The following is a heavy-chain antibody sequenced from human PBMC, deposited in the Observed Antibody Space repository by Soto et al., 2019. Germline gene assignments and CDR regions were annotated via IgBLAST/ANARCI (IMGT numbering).Heavy chain of an antibody. J-gene: IGHJ5*02. CDR3: ARIPSP. CDR2: IYHSGNI. V-gene: IGHV4-30-2*01. Sequence: PSETLYLTCAVSVGSISSGGYSWSWIRQPPGKGLEWIGYIYHSGNIYYNPSLKSRVTISVDRSKNQFSLKLSSVTAADTAVYYCARIPSPWGQGTLVTVSS. CDR1: VGSISSGGYS. D-gene: IGHD2-21*01.